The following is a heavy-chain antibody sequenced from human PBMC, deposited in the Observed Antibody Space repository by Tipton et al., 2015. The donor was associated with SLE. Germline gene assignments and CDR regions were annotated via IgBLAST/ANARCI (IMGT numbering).Heavy chain of an antibody. CDR2: IYYSGST. CDR1: SGSIRNYY. Sequence: TLSLTCTVSSGSIRNYYWSWIRQPPGKGLEWIGYIYYSGSTNYNPSLKSRVTISVDTSKNQFSLKLNSVTAADTAVYYCARHRGATAPFDFRGQGTLVTVSS. CDR3: ARHRGATAPFDF. J-gene: IGHJ4*02. V-gene: IGHV4-59*08. D-gene: IGHD5-12*01.